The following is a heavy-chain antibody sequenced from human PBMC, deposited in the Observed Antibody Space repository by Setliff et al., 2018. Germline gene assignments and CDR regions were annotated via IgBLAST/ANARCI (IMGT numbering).Heavy chain of an antibody. CDR3: ARSRTIAVKGGVFAV. Sequence: SETLSLTCSVSGASISSDGYYWSWIRQYPGKGLEWIGYIYYSGRTYYNPSLKSRVTISLDTSENQFSLELTSVTAADTAVYYCARSRTIAVKGGVFAVWGRGTLVTVPQ. CDR1: GASISSDGYY. V-gene: IGHV4-31*03. CDR2: IYYSGRT. J-gene: IGHJ2*01. D-gene: IGHD6-19*01.